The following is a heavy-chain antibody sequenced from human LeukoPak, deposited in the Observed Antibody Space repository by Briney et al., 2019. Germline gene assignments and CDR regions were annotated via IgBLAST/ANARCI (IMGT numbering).Heavy chain of an antibody. V-gene: IGHV3-11*01. CDR1: GFTFSDYY. D-gene: IGHD6-13*01. CDR2: ISSSGSTI. CDR3: ARGDVAAVSAFDY. Sequence: KPGGSLRLSCAASGFTFSDYYMSWIRQAPGKGLEWVSYISSSGSTIYYADSVKGRFTISRDNAKNSLYLQMNSLRAEDAAVYYCARGDVAAVSAFDYWGQGTLVTVSS. J-gene: IGHJ4*02.